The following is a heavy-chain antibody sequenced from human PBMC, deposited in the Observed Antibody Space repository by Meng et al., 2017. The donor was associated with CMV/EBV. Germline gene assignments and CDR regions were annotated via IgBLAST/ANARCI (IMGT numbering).Heavy chain of an antibody. CDR2: SEYSGTT. CDR1: GGSNGISSYY. D-gene: IGHD3-3*01. V-gene: IGHV4-39*07. Sequence: QLLLQEGGAGLVKRSDSLSLTDTVTGGSNGISSYYLGWIRQPPVKGLEWIGSSEYSGTTYYNPSLKSRVTISVYTSKNQFSLKLSSETAAYTAVYYWASFSCDYWGQGTLVTVSS. CDR3: ASFSCDY. J-gene: IGHJ4*02.